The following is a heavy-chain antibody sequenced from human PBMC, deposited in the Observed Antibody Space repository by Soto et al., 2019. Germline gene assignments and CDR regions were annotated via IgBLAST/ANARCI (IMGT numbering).Heavy chain of an antibody. CDR3: ARSPLIAVAGLVGLWFDP. J-gene: IGHJ5*02. CDR1: GYSFTSYW. V-gene: IGHV5-51*01. Sequence: GESLKISCKGSGYSFTSYWIGWVRQMPGKGLEWMGIIYPGDSDTRYSPSFQGQVTISADKSISTAYLQWSSLKASDTAMYYCARSPLIAVAGLVGLWFDPWGQGTLVTVSS. CDR2: IYPGDSDT. D-gene: IGHD6-19*01.